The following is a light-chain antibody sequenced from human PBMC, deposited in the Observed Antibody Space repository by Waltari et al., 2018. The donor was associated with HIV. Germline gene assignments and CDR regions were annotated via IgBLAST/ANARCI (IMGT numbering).Light chain of an antibody. V-gene: IGLV2-14*01. CDR2: DVS. Sequence: QSALTQPASVSGSPGQSITISCTGTSSDVGGYNYVSWYQQHPGNAPKLMIYDVSNRPSVFSNRFSVSKSCNTASLTISGLKAEDEADYYCSSYTSSSTLVFGGGTKLTVL. CDR3: SSYTSSSTLV. CDR1: SSDVGGYNY. J-gene: IGLJ2*01.